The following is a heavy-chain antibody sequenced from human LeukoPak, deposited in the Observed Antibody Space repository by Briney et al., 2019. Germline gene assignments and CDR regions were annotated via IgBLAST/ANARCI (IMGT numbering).Heavy chain of an antibody. Sequence: SVKVSCKASGGTFSSYAFSWVRQAPGQGLEWMGGIIPIFGTANYAQKFQGRVTITADESTSTAYMELSSLRSEDTAVYYCARRGSDCSGGNCYLGCSFDIWGQGTMVTVAS. J-gene: IGHJ3*02. CDR1: GGTFSSYA. CDR2: IIPIFGTA. CDR3: ARRGSDCSGGNCYLGCSFDI. V-gene: IGHV1-69*13. D-gene: IGHD2-15*01.